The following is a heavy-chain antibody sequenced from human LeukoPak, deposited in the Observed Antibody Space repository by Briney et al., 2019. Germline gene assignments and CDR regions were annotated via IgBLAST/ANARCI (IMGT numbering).Heavy chain of an antibody. CDR1: GFTFSDYY. D-gene: IGHD2-2*01. Sequence: SGGSLRLSCAASGFTFSDYYMSWIRQAPGKGLEWVSYISSSGSTIYYADSVKGRFTISRDNAKNSLYLQMNSLRAEDTAVYYCARDRRYCSSTSCYRKPYFDYWGQGTLVTVSS. J-gene: IGHJ4*02. CDR2: ISSSGSTI. CDR3: ARDRRYCSSTSCYRKPYFDY. V-gene: IGHV3-11*04.